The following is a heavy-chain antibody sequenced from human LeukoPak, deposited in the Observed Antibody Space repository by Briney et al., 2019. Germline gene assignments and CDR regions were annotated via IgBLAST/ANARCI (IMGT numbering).Heavy chain of an antibody. CDR1: GGTFSSYT. J-gene: IGHJ4*02. CDR2: IIPILGIA. D-gene: IGHD3-22*01. V-gene: IGHV1-69*02. CDR3: ALTTYYDSSGYYPYYFNY. Sequence: SVKVSCKASGGTFSSYTISWVRQAPGQGLEWMGRIIPILGIANYAQKFQGRVTITADKSTSTAYMELSSLRSEDTAVYYCALTTYYDSSGYYPYYFNYWGQGTLVTVSS.